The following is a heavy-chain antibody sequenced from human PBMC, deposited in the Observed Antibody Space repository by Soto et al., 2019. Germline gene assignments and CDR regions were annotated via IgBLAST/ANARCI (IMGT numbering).Heavy chain of an antibody. D-gene: IGHD2-15*01. J-gene: IGHJ5*01. V-gene: IGHV3-13*01. CDR2: VGTIGDI. CDR1: GFPFDPYV. CDR3: ARAPGGRTWFDF. Sequence: PGGSLRLSCVASGFPFDPYVMAWVRQAPGKGLEWVSAVGTIGDIYYAGSVKGRFTVSRENAKNSFYLQMDGLRDGDTAVYYCARAPGGRTWFDFWGQGTLVTVSS.